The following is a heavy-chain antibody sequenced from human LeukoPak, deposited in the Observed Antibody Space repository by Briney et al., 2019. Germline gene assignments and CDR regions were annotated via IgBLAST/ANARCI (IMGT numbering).Heavy chain of an antibody. D-gene: IGHD3-22*01. V-gene: IGHV4-38-2*01. CDR3: ARHNVYDSSGDGRYYFDQ. CDR1: GYSISSGYH. CDR2: MSHSGST. J-gene: IGHJ4*02. Sequence: SETLSLTCAVSGYSISSGYHWAWIRPPPGKGLEWIGSMSHSGSTYYNPSLKSRVTFSVDTSKNQFSVKLRSVSAADTAVYCCARHNVYDSSGDGRYYFDQWGQGTLVTVSS.